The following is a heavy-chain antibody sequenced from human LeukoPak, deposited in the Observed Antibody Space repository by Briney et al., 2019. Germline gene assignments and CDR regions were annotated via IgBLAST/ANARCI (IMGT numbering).Heavy chain of an antibody. D-gene: IGHD2-2*02. J-gene: IGHJ5*02. Sequence: SETLSLTCAVYGGSFSGYYWSWIRQHPGKGLEWIGYIYYSGSTYYNPSLKSRVTISVDTSKNQFSLKLSSVTAADTAVYYCAREGGRYCSSTSCYKEVLFDPWGQGTLVTVSS. CDR1: GGSFSGYY. V-gene: IGHV4-31*11. CDR3: AREGGRYCSSTSCYKEVLFDP. CDR2: IYYSGST.